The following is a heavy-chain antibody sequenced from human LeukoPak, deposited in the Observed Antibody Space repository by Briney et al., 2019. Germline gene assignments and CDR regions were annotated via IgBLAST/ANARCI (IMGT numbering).Heavy chain of an antibody. CDR1: GYTFTGYY. J-gene: IGHJ3*02. CDR2: INPNSGGT. CDR3: ARPMGELPSFDI. V-gene: IGHV1-2*02. D-gene: IGHD3-16*01. Sequence: ASVKVSCKASGYTFTGYYMHWVRQAPGQGREWMGWINPNSGGTNYAQKFQGRVTMTRDTSISTAYMELSRLRSDDTAVYYCARPMGELPSFDIWGQGTMVTVSS.